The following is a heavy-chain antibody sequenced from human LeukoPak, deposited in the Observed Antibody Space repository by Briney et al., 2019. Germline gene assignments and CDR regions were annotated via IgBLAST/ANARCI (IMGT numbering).Heavy chain of an antibody. CDR2: INHSGST. J-gene: IGHJ6*02. D-gene: IGHD2-2*01. CDR3: ARHSFDCSSTSCYPYYYYGMDV. Sequence: SETLSLTCAVYGGSFSGYYWSWIRQPPGKGLEWIGEINHSGSTNYNPSLKSRVTISVDTSKNQFSLELSSVTAADTAVYYCARHSFDCSSTSCYPYYYYGMDVWGQGTTVTVSS. V-gene: IGHV4-34*01. CDR1: GGSFSGYY.